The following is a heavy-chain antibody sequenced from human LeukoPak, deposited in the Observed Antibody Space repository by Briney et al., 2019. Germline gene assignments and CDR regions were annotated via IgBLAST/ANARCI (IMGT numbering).Heavy chain of an antibody. J-gene: IGHJ5*02. CDR2: IYYSGST. CDR1: GGSISSSNFY. Sequence: SETLSLTCTVSGGSISSSNFYWGWIRQPPGKGLEWIGSIYYSGSTHYNPSLQSRVTISVDTSKNQFSLKLSSVTAADTAVYYCARDLEWIAAAWKTRWFDPWGQGTLVTVSS. D-gene: IGHD6-13*01. V-gene: IGHV4-39*07. CDR3: ARDLEWIAAAWKTRWFDP.